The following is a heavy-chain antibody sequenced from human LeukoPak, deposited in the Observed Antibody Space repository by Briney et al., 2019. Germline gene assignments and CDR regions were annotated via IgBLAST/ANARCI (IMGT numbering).Heavy chain of an antibody. CDR2: IYYSGST. D-gene: IGHD3-10*01. J-gene: IGHJ5*02. Sequence: SETLSLTCTVSGGSISSYYWSWIRQPPGKGLEWIGYIYYSGSTNYNPSLKSRVTISVDTSKNQFSLKLSSVTAADTAVYYCARSPLFLRGGINPWFDPWGQGTLVTVSS. CDR3: ARSPLFLRGGINPWFDP. V-gene: IGHV4-59*01. CDR1: GGSISSYY.